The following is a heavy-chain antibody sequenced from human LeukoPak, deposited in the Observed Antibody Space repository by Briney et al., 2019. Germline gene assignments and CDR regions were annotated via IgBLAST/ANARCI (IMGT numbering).Heavy chain of an antibody. CDR3: ARDRRGYDNSGYYLRDAFDI. J-gene: IGHJ3*02. Sequence: GSLSPSSAASGFTFSPYSMNWVRQSPGKGLGWVSSISTRSNYIYYADSVKGRFTNSRENAKNSLYLQMNSLRAEDTAVYYCARDRRGYDNSGYYLRDAFDIWGQGTVVTVSS. CDR1: GFTFSPYS. D-gene: IGHD3-22*01. V-gene: IGHV3-21*01. CDR2: ISTRSNYI.